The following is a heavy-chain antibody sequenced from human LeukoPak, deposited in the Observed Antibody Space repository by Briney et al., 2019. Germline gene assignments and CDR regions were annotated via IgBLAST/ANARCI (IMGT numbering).Heavy chain of an antibody. Sequence: ASVKVSCKASGFTFTSSAVQWVRQARGQRLEWIGWIVVGSGNTNYAQKFQERVTITRDMSTSTAYMELSSLRSEDTAVYYCAAGPRTGPVDYFDYWGQGTLVTVSS. CDR2: IVVGSGNT. V-gene: IGHV1-58*01. D-gene: IGHD4-23*01. CDR3: AAGPRTGPVDYFDY. CDR1: GFTFTSSA. J-gene: IGHJ4*02.